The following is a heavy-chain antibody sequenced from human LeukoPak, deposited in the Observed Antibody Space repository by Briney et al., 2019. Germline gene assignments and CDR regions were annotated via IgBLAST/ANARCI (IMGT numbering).Heavy chain of an antibody. V-gene: IGHV6-1*01. Sequence: SQTLSLTCAVSGDSFYSGSSAWGWSRQAPARGLEWLVRTYYRSNLNHDYAESVKSRITINPDTSKNEFSLQLNSVTPEDTAVYYCARNLRPDFDYWGQGTLVTVSS. J-gene: IGHJ4*02. CDR2: TYYRSNLNH. CDR1: GDSFYSGSSA. CDR3: ARNLRPDFDY.